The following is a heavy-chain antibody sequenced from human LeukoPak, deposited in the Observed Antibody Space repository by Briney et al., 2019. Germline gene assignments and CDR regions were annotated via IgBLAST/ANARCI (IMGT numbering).Heavy chain of an antibody. Sequence: PGGSLRLSCAASGFTFSDYYMSLIRQAPGKGLEWVSYISSSGSTIYCADSVKGRFTISRDNAKNSLYLQMNSLRAEDTAVYYCAREAVLRANSFSDYWGQGTLVTVSS. V-gene: IGHV3-11*01. CDR1: GFTFSDYY. CDR3: AREAVLRANSFSDY. D-gene: IGHD3-10*01. J-gene: IGHJ4*02. CDR2: ISSSGSTI.